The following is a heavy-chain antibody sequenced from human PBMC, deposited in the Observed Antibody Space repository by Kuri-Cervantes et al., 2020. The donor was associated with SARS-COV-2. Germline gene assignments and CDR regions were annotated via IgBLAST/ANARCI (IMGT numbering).Heavy chain of an antibody. CDR2: INHSGST. CDR3: ARNTLVDTAMVSL. CDR1: GGSFSGCY. Sequence: SETLSLTCAVYGGSFSGCYWSWIRQPPGKGLEWIGEINHSGSTNYNPSLKSRVTISVDTSKNQFSLKLSSVTAADTAVYYCARNTLVDTAMVSLWGRGTLVTVSS. D-gene: IGHD5-18*01. J-gene: IGHJ2*01. V-gene: IGHV4-34*01.